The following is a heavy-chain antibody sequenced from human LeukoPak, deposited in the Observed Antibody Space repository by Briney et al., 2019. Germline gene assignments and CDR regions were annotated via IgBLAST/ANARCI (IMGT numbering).Heavy chain of an antibody. CDR2: IGTAGDT. Sequence: GGSLRLSCAASGFTFNSYDMHWVRQGKGKGLEWVSAIGTAGDTHYADSVKGRFTISRENAKNSLYLQMNSLRAGDTAVYYCARRGYSGSYAYFDYWGQGTLVTVSS. V-gene: IGHV3-13*01. D-gene: IGHD3-22*01. J-gene: IGHJ4*02. CDR3: ARRGYSGSYAYFDY. CDR1: GFTFNSYD.